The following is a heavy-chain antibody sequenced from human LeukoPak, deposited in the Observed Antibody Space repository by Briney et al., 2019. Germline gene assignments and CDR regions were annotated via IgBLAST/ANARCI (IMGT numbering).Heavy chain of an antibody. CDR2: IYYSGST. CDR1: GGSISSYY. D-gene: IGHD6-19*01. Sequence: SETLSLTCTVSGGSISSYYWSWIRQPPGKGLEWIGYIYYSGSTNYKPSLKSRVTISVDTSKNQFSLKLNSVTAADTAVYYCARLHLVSSGWYPMADSWGQGTLVTVSS. CDR3: ARLHLVSSGWYPMADS. V-gene: IGHV4-59*01. J-gene: IGHJ4*02.